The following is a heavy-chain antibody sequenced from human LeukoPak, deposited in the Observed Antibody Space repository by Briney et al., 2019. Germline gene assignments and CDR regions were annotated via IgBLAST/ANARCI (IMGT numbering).Heavy chain of an antibody. CDR2: IYYSGST. V-gene: IGHV4-39*01. D-gene: IGHD2-15*01. CDR1: GGSISSSGYY. CDR3: ARLDGYCSGGSCYSVSFVDP. Sequence: PSGTLSLTCTVSGGSISSSGYYWGWIRQPPGQGLEWIGGIYYSGSTYYNPSLKSRVTISVDTSKNQFSLKLSSVTAADTAVYYCARLDGYCSGGSCYSVSFVDPWGQGTLVTVSS. J-gene: IGHJ5*02.